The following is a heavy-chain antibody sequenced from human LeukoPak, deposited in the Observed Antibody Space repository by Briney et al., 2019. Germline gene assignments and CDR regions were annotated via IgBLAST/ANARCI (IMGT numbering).Heavy chain of an antibody. Sequence: SETLSLTCTVSGGSITGYYWSWIRQPPGKGLEWIGYIYYSGSTNYNPSLQSRVTISVDKSTNQFSLKLSSATAADTAVYYCASGHGEYYFDYWGQGTLVTVSS. CDR1: GGSITGYY. CDR2: IYYSGST. V-gene: IGHV4-59*01. D-gene: IGHD3-10*01. J-gene: IGHJ4*02. CDR3: ASGHGEYYFDY.